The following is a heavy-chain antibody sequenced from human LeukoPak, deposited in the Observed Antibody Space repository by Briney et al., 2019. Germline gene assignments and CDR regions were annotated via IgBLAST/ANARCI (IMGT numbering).Heavy chain of an antibody. CDR2: IRSKANSYAT. CDR3: AKLLASPDLDNWFDP. CDR1: GFTFSGSA. V-gene: IGHV3-73*01. J-gene: IGHJ5*02. Sequence: GGSLRLSCAASGFTFSGSAMHWVRQASGKGLEWVGRIRSKANSYATAYAASVKGRFTISRDDSKNTLYLQMNSLRAEDTAVYYCAKLLASPDLDNWFDPWGQGTLVTVSS.